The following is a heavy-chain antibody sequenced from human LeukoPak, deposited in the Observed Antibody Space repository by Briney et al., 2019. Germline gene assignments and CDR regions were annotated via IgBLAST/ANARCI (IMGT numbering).Heavy chain of an antibody. CDR1: GYTFTGYD. CDR2: MNPNSGNT. CDR3: MTAAGTVFDY. V-gene: IGHV1-8*01. Sequence: VSVKVSCKASGYTFTGYDINWVRQATGQGLEWMGWMNPNSGNTGYAQKFQGRVTMTRNTSISTAYMELSSLRSEDTAVYYCMTAAGTVFDYWGQGTLVTVSS. J-gene: IGHJ4*02. D-gene: IGHD6-13*01.